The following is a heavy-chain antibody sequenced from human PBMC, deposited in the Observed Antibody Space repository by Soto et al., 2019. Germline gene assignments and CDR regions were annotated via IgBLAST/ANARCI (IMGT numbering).Heavy chain of an antibody. CDR2: ISGSGFIT. CDR3: ARNFTQRGGMDV. J-gene: IGHJ6*02. V-gene: IGHV3-23*01. D-gene: IGHD6-25*01. Sequence: GGSLRLSCEASGFTFSTYAMTWVRQGPGQGLEWVAAISGSGFITYYADSVKGRFTISRDNSKNTLYLQMDSLTAEDTAIYYCARNFTQRGGMDVWGQGTTVTVSS. CDR1: GFTFSTYA.